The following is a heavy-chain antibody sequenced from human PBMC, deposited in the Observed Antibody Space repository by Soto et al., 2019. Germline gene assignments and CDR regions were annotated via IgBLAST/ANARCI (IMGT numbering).Heavy chain of an antibody. Sequence: QLQLQESGPGLVKPSETLSLTCTVSGGSISTSSYYWGWIRQPPGKGLEWIGSIYYSGSTYYNPALKSRVTIAVGTARNQFSLKLSSVTAADTAVYYCARDYDSSGDYWGQGTLVTVSS. CDR2: IYYSGST. V-gene: IGHV4-39*01. J-gene: IGHJ4*02. D-gene: IGHD3-22*01. CDR1: GGSISTSSYY. CDR3: ARDYDSSGDY.